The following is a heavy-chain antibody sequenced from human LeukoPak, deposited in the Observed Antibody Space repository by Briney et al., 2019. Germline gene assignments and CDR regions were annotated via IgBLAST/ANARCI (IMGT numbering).Heavy chain of an antibody. CDR2: ISSSSSYI. CDR1: RFTFSSYS. J-gene: IGHJ4*02. Sequence: GGSLRLSCAAYRFTFSSYSMNWVRQAPGKGLEWVSSISSSSSYIYYADSVKGRFTISRDNAKNSLYLQMNGLRAEDTAVYYCARDRRGFAAAGPLDYWGQGTLVTVSS. D-gene: IGHD6-13*01. V-gene: IGHV3-21*01. CDR3: ARDRRGFAAAGPLDY.